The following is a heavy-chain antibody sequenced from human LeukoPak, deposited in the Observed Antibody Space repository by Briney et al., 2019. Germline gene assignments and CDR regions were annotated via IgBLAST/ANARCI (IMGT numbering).Heavy chain of an antibody. CDR3: ARDRRYYDSSGPYYYGMDV. V-gene: IGHV3-30*03. D-gene: IGHD3-22*01. Sequence: PGGSLRLSCAASGFTFSSYAMNWVRQAPGKGLEWVAVISYDGSNKYYADSVKGRFTISRDNSKNTLYLQMNSLRAEDTAVYYCARDRRYYDSSGPYYYGMDVWGQGTTVTVSS. J-gene: IGHJ6*02. CDR2: ISYDGSNK. CDR1: GFTFSSYA.